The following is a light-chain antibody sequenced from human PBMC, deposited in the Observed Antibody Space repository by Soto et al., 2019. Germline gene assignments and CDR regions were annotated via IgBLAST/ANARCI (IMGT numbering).Light chain of an antibody. CDR1: QSVSSSY. J-gene: IGKJ4*01. CDR2: CAS. V-gene: IGKV3-20*01. CDR3: QQYGSSPLT. Sequence: EIVLPQSPGTLSLSPGERATLSFRASQSVSSSYVAWYQQKPGQAPRLLIYCASSRATGIPDRFSGSGSGTDFTLTISRLEPEDCAVYYCQQYGSSPLTFGGGTKVEIK.